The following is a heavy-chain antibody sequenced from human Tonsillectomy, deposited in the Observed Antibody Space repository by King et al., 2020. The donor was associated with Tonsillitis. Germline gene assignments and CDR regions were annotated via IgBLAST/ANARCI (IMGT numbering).Heavy chain of an antibody. CDR3: ARTYTNSSGDY. J-gene: IGHJ4*02. Sequence: VQLQESGPGLVKPSETLSLTCSVSGGSISSYYWTWIRQPPGKGLEWIGYIYYSGSTNSNPTLKSRVTISVETSKNQFSLKLSSVTAADTAVYYCARTYTNSSGDYWGQGTLVTVSS. CDR1: GGSISSYY. CDR2: IYYSGST. V-gene: IGHV4-59*01. D-gene: IGHD6-6*01.